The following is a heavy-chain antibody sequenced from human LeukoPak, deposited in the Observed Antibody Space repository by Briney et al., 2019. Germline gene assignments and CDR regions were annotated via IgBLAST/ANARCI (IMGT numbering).Heavy chain of an antibody. V-gene: IGHV4-59*01. CDR3: ARAGDNLGYCSGGSCYSRFGYGMDV. D-gene: IGHD2-15*01. J-gene: IGHJ6*02. CDR2: IYYSGST. CDR1: GGSISSYY. Sequence: SETLSLTCTVSGGSISSYYWSWIRQPPGKGLEWIGYIYYSGSTNYNPSLKSRVTISVDTSKNQFSLKLSSVTAADTAVYYCARAGDNLGYCSGGSCYSRFGYGMDVWGQGTTVTVSS.